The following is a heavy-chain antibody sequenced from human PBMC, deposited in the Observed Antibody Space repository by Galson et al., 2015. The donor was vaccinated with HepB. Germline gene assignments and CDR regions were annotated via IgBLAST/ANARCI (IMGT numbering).Heavy chain of an antibody. V-gene: IGHV3-48*03. CDR3: ARGSLQWELTRADYGMDV. CDR2: ISSSGSTI. J-gene: IGHJ6*02. CDR1: GFIFSAYE. Sequence: SLRLSCAASGFIFSAYELNWVRQAPGKGLEWISYISSSGSTIYYADSVKGRFTISRDNAKNSLYLQMNSLRAEDTAVYYCARGSLQWELTRADYGMDVWGQGTTVTVSS. D-gene: IGHD1-26*01.